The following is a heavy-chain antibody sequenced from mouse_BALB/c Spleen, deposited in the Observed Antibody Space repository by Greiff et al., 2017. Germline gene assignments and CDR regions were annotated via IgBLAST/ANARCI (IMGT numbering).Heavy chain of an antibody. D-gene: IGHD1-1*02. J-gene: IGHJ4*01. CDR2: IRLKSNNYAT. CDR3: TRPYGAMDY. Sequence: EVKLMESGGGLVQPGGSMKLSCVASGFTFSNYWMNWVRQSPEKGLEWVAEIRLKSNNYATHYAESVKGRFTISRDDSKSSVYLQMNNLRAEDTGIYYCTRPYGAMDYWGQGTSVTVSS. CDR1: GFTFSNYW. V-gene: IGHV6-6*02.